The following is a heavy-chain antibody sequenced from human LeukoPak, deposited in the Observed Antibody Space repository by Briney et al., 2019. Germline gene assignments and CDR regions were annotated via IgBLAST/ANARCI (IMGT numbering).Heavy chain of an antibody. Sequence: APVKVSCKASGYTFTAYYMHWVRQAPGQGLEWMGWINPNSGGTNYAQKFQGRVTMTRDTFISTAYMELSRLTSDDTAVYYCARDRYCSGGSCYRWFDPWGQGTLVTVSS. J-gene: IGHJ5*02. CDR3: ARDRYCSGGSCYRWFDP. CDR1: GYTFTAYY. CDR2: INPNSGGT. V-gene: IGHV1-2*02. D-gene: IGHD2-15*01.